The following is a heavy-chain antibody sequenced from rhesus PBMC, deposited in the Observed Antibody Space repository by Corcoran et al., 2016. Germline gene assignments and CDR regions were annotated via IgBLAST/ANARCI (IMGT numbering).Heavy chain of an antibody. CDR2: IYGSGGST. CDR1: GASISSHS. V-gene: IGHV4S2*01. CDR3: ARTPIFPHNRFDV. Sequence: QVQLQESGPGLVKPSETLPLTCAVSGASISSHSWSWLRQSPGKGLEWIGRIYGSGGSTDYNPSLKSRVTISIDTSKNQFSLKRSSVTAADTAVYYCARTPIFPHNRFDVWGPGVLVTVSS. J-gene: IGHJ5-1*01. D-gene: IGHD3-40*01.